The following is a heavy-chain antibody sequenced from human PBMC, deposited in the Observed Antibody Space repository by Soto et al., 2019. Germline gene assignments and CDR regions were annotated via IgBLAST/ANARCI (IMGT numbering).Heavy chain of an antibody. J-gene: IGHJ4*02. D-gene: IGHD1-1*01. CDR2: IYYSGST. CDR3: ARVGLHLEQSLMGGFFDY. CDR1: GGSISSYY. V-gene: IGHV4-59*01. Sequence: SETLSLTCTVSGGSISSYYWSWIRQPPGKGLEWIGHIYYSGSTNYNPSLKSRVTISVDTSKNQFSLKLSSVTAADTAVYYCARVGLHLEQSLMGGFFDYWGQGTLVTVSS.